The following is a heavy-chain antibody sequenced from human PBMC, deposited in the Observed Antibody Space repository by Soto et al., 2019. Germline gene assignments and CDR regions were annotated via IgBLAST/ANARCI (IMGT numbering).Heavy chain of an antibody. CDR3: AKGFGRYCSGGSCFGLGDAFDI. V-gene: IGHV3-43*01. J-gene: IGHJ3*02. CDR2: ISWDGGST. CDR1: GFTFDDYT. Sequence: PGGSLRLSCAASGFTFDDYTMHWVRQAPGKGLEWVSLISWDGGSTYYADSVKGRFTISRDNSKNSLYLQMNSLRTEDTALYYCAKGFGRYCSGGSCFGLGDAFDIWGQGTMVTVSS. D-gene: IGHD2-15*01.